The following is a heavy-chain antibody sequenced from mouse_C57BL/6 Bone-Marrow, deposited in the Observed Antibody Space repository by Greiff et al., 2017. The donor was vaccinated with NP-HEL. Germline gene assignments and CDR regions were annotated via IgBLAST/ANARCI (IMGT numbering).Heavy chain of an antibody. V-gene: IGHV1-78*01. D-gene: IGHD1-1*01. CDR3: ARSAHASSSSWFAY. CDR1: GYTFTDHT. J-gene: IGHJ3*01. Sequence: LQESDAELVKPGASVKISCKVSGYTFTDHTIHWMKQRPEQGLEWIGYIYPRDGSTKYNEKFKGKATLTADKSSSTAYMQLNSLTSEDSAVYFRARSAHASSSSWFAYWGQGTLVTVSA. CDR2: IYPRDGST.